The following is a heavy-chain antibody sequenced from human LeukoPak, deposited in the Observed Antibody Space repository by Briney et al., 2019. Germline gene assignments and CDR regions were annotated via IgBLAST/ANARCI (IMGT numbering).Heavy chain of an antibody. D-gene: IGHD2-15*01. CDR2: INWNGGST. CDR1: GFTLDDYG. V-gene: IGHV3-20*04. J-gene: IGHJ4*02. CDR3: ARLVVVVAATPFDY. Sequence: PGGSLRLSCAASGFTLDDYGMSWVRQAPGKGLEWVSGINWNGGSTGYADSVKGRFTISRDNAKNSLYLQMNSLRAEDTALYYCARLVVVVAATPFDYWGQGTLVTVSS.